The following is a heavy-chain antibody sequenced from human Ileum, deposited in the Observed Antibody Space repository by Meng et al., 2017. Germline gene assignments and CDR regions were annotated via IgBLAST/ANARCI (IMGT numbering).Heavy chain of an antibody. CDR2: NNAGNGNI. J-gene: IGHJ4*02. D-gene: IGHD1-1*01. Sequence: QVQLVQSGTEVKKAGASVKVSCTASGYTFRNYPLHWVRQAPGKRPEWMGWNNAGNGNIKISQKFQGRITITSDTSATAYMELSSLRSEDTAVYFCARENDNWNYFDYWGQGSLVTVSS. V-gene: IGHV1-3*01. CDR1: GYTFRNYP. CDR3: ARENDNWNYFDY.